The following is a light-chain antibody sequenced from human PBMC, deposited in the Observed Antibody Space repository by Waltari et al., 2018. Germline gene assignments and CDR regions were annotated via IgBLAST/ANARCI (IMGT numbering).Light chain of an antibody. CDR2: DVS. J-gene: IGLJ2*01. Sequence: QSALTQPRSLSGSPGQSVTLSCTGPSNDVGGYNYISWYQQHPGKAPKLMIYDVSKRPSGVPDRFSGSKSGNTASLTISGLQAEDEADYYCCSYAGSYTLVFGGGTKLTVL. V-gene: IGLV2-11*01. CDR3: CSYAGSYTLV. CDR1: SNDVGGYNY.